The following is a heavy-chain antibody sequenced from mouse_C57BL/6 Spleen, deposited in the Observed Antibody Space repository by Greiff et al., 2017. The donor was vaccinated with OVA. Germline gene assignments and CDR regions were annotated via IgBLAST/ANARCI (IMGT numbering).Heavy chain of an antibody. V-gene: IGHV1-52*01. Sequence: VQLQQPGAELVRPGSSVKLSCKASGYTFTSYWMQWVKQRPIQGLEWIGNIDPSDSETHYNQKFKDKATLTVDKSSSTAYMQLSSLTSEDAAVDYCARGYYDGSSDYAMDYWGQGTSVTVSS. J-gene: IGHJ4*01. D-gene: IGHD1-1*01. CDR1: GYTFTSYW. CDR2: IDPSDSET. CDR3: ARGYYDGSSDYAMDY.